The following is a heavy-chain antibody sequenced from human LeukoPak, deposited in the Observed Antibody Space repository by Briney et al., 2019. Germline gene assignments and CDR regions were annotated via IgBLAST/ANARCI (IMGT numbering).Heavy chain of an antibody. CDR3: ARDNVITILRDAFDI. CDR2: INPNSGGT. Sequence: ASVKVSCKASGYTFTGYYMHWVRQAPGQGLEWMGWINPNSGGTNYAQKFQGRVTMTRDMSISTAYMELSRLRSDDTAVYYCARDNVITILRDAFDIWGQGTMVTVSS. CDR1: GYTFTGYY. V-gene: IGHV1-2*02. D-gene: IGHD3-3*01. J-gene: IGHJ3*02.